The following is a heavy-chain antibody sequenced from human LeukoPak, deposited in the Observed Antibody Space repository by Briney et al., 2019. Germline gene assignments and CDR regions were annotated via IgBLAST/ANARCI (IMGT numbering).Heavy chain of an antibody. CDR1: GFTFSSYW. CDR3: ARGRGSGWYRSDNWFDP. V-gene: IGHV3-7*01. J-gene: IGHJ5*02. CDR2: IKQDGSEK. D-gene: IGHD6-19*01. Sequence: GGSLRLSCAASGFTFSSYWRSWVRQAPGKGLEWVANIKQDGSEKYYVDSVKGRFTISRDNAKNSLYLQMNSLRAEDTAVYYCARGRGSGWYRSDNWFDPWGQGTLVTVSS.